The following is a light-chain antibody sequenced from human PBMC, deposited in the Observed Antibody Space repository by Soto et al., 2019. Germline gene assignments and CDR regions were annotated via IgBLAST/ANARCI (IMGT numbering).Light chain of an antibody. J-gene: IGKJ1*01. CDR1: QSVFSW. Sequence: DIQLTQSPSTLSASVGDRVTITCRASQSVFSWLAWYHQKRGKAPQLLIYDASTLEGGVPSRFRGSGSGTEFTLSIGGLQPDDFATYHCQQYNSFSWSFGQGTKVEVK. CDR2: DAS. V-gene: IGKV1-5*01. CDR3: QQYNSFSWS.